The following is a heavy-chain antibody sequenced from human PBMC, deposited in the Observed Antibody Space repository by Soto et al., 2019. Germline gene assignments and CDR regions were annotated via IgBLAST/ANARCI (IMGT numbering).Heavy chain of an antibody. V-gene: IGHV3-33*01. CDR2: IWYDGTNK. Sequence: QVQLVESGGGVVQPGRSLRLSCVAVGFTFSGYGMHWVRQAPGKGLEWVTVIWYDGTNKYYADSVKGRFTISRDNSKNTLYLQMISLRADDTAVYYCARGLSDPEGGYYYGMDVWGQGTTVTVAS. D-gene: IGHD2-21*02. CDR3: ARGLSDPEGGYYYGMDV. CDR1: GFTFSGYG. J-gene: IGHJ6*02.